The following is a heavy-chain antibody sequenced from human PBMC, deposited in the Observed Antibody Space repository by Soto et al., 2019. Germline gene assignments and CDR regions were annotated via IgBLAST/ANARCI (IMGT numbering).Heavy chain of an antibody. J-gene: IGHJ6*02. V-gene: IGHV4-34*01. D-gene: IGHD6-6*01. CDR1: GGSFSGYY. CDR3: ASLASIAAPVVERYYCHYGMDV. Sequence: SETLSLTCAVYGGSFSGYYWSWIRQPPGKGLEWIGKINHSGSTNYNPSLKSRVTISVDRSKNQFSLKLSSVTAADTAVYYCASLASIAAPVVERYYCHYGMDVWCQGTTVTVSS. CDR2: INHSGST.